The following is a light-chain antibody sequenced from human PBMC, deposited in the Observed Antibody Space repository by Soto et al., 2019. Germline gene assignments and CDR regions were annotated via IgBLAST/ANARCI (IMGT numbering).Light chain of an antibody. CDR2: DAS. J-gene: IGKJ1*01. V-gene: IGKV1-5*01. CDR1: QSISSW. Sequence: DIQMTQSPSTLCASLWDRVTITFRASQSISSWLAWYQQKPGKAPKLLIYDASNLESGVPSRFSGSGSGTEFTLTISSLQPDDFATYYCQQYNSYSWTFGQGTKVDIK. CDR3: QQYNSYSWT.